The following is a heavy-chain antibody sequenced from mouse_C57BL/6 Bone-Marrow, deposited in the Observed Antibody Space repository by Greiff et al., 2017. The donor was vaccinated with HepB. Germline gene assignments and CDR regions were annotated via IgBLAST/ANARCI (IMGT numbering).Heavy chain of an antibody. J-gene: IGHJ4*01. Sequence: VKLQQPGAELVKPGASVKLSCKASGYTFTSYWMHWVKQRPGRGLEWIGRIDPNSGGTKYNEKFKSKATLTVDKPSSTAYMQLSSLTSEDSAVYYCARLAGESLLYAMDYWGQGTSVTVSS. CDR1: GYTFTSYW. CDR3: ARLAGESLLYAMDY. CDR2: IDPNSGGT. V-gene: IGHV1-72*01. D-gene: IGHD6-1*01.